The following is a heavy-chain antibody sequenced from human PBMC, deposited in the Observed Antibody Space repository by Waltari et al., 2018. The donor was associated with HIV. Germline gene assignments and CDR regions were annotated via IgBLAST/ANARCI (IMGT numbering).Heavy chain of an antibody. CDR2: LSGLGDDT. D-gene: IGHD3-10*01. Sequence: EVQLLESEGGFVQPGGSLRLSCVASGFRFSSDAMKWVRRAPGKGLEWVSDLSGLGDDTSYSDSVKGRFAISRDNSKNTLYLQMNSLRVEDTAVYYCAKLVWTPYYNPGFDLWGQGTQVTVSS. CDR3: AKLVWTPYYNPGFDL. CDR1: GFRFSSDA. J-gene: IGHJ4*02. V-gene: IGHV3-23*01.